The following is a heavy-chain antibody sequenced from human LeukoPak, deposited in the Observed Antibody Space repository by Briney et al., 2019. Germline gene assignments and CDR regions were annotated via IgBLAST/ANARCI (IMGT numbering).Heavy chain of an antibody. V-gene: IGHV3-48*03. CDR1: GFTFSSYE. Sequence: GGSLRLSCAASGFTFSSYEMNWVRQAPGKGLEWVSYISSSGSTIYYADSVKGRFTISRDNAKNSLYLQMNSLRAEDTAVYYCARDRGAGGDYNYYYYMDVWGKGTTVTISS. CDR3: ARDRGAGGDYNYYYYMDV. D-gene: IGHD4-17*01. J-gene: IGHJ6*03. CDR2: ISSSGSTI.